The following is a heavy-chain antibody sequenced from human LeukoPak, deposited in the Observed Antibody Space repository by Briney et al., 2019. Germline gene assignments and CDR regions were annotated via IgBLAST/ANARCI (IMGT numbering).Heavy chain of an antibody. CDR1: GFTFSSYA. D-gene: IGHD4-11*01. J-gene: IGHJ4*02. CDR2: ISGDGTET. CDR3: AKGGHYSFFDY. V-gene: IGHV3-23*01. Sequence: GGSLRLSCAASGFTFSSYAMSWVRQAPGKGLEWVSTISGDGTETFYADSVKGRFTISRDNSKNTHYLQMSSLRAEDTGIYYCAKGGHYSFFDYWGQGTLVTVSS.